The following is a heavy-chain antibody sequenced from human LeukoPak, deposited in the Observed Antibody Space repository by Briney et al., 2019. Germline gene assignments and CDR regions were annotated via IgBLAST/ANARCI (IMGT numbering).Heavy chain of an antibody. D-gene: IGHD3-10*01. CDR2: INPNSGGT. CDR1: GYTFTSYD. Sequence: ASVKVSCKASGYTFTSYDINWVRQATGQGLEWMGWINPNSGGTNYAQKFQGRVTMTRDTSISTAYMELSRLRSDDTAVYYCARCRGSGLTGFPNWFDPWGQGTLVTVSS. CDR3: ARCRGSGLTGFPNWFDP. J-gene: IGHJ5*02. V-gene: IGHV1-2*02.